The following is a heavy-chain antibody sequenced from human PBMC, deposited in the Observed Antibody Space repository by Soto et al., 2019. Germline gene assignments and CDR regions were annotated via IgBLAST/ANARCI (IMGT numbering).Heavy chain of an antibody. CDR1: GFTFSSYG. CDR2: ISYDGSNK. CDR3: AKDSIPYYYYYGMDV. V-gene: IGHV3-30*18. J-gene: IGHJ6*02. D-gene: IGHD2-2*02. Sequence: GGSLRLSCAASGFTFSSYGMHWVRQAPGKGLERVAVISYDGSNKYYADSVKGRFTISRDNSKNTLYLQMNSLRAEDTAVYYCAKDSIPYYYYYGMDVWGQGTTVTVSS.